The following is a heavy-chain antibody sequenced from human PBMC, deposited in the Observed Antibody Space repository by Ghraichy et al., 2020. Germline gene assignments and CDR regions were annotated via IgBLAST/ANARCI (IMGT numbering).Heavy chain of an antibody. D-gene: IGHD5-24*01. CDR1: GGTFNSYA. CDR3: AIPSQGDGYNSPSRQFDY. Sequence: SVKVSCKASGGTFNSYAISWVRQAPGQGLEWMGRIIPILGIANYAQKFQGRVTITADKSTSTAYMELSSLRSEDTAVYYCAIPSQGDGYNSPSRQFDYWGQGTLVTVSS. J-gene: IGHJ4*02. V-gene: IGHV1-69*04. CDR2: IIPILGIA.